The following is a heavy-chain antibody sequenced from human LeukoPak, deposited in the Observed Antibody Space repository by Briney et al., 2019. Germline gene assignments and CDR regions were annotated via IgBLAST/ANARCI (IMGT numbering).Heavy chain of an antibody. J-gene: IGHJ4*02. D-gene: IGHD2-15*01. CDR3: ARLWSTYCSGGSCPHQPNY. CDR1: GGSFSGYY. V-gene: IGHV4-59*10. CDR2: IYTSGST. Sequence: SETLSLTCAVYGGSFSGYYWSWIRQPAGKGLEWIGRIYTSGSTNYNPSLKSRVTISVDTSKNQFSLKLSSVTAADTALYYCARLWSTYCSGGSCPHQPNYWGQGTLVTVSS.